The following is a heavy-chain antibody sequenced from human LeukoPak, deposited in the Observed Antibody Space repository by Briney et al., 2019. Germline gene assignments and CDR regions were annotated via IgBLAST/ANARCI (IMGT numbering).Heavy chain of an antibody. Sequence: PGRSLRLSCAASGFAFNSYAMHWVRQAPGKGLEWVAVISYDGNNKYYADSVKGRFTISRDNSKNTLYLQMNSLRVEDTAVHYCARDHRYCSGGSCYSYCDYWGQGTLVTVSS. V-gene: IGHV3-30*04. CDR2: ISYDGNNK. CDR3: ARDHRYCSGGSCYSYCDY. J-gene: IGHJ4*02. CDR1: GFAFNSYA. D-gene: IGHD2-15*01.